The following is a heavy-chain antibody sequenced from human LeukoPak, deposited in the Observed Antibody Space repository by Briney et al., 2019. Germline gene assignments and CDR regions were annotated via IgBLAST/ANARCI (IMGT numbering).Heavy chain of an antibody. CDR1: GYTLTELS. CDR3: ATYDFWSGYYTH. CDR2: FDPEDGET. V-gene: IGHV1-24*01. Sequence: ASVKLCCKVSGYTLTELSILWVRPAPGKGLEWMGGFDPEDGETIYAQKFQGRATMTADTSTDTAYMELSSLRSEDTAVYYCATYDFWSGYYTHWGQGTLVTVSS. D-gene: IGHD3-3*01. J-gene: IGHJ4*02.